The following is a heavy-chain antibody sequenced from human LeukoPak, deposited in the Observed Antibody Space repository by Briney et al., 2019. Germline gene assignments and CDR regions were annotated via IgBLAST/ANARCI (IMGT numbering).Heavy chain of an antibody. D-gene: IGHD3-9*01. CDR1: GFTFSSYA. Sequence: PGGSLRLSCAVSGFTFSSYAMHWVRQAPGKGLEWVAVISDDGSNKYYADSVKGRFTISRDSSKNTLYLQMNSLRAEDTAVYYCARDLYNYDILTGYLHWGQGTLVTVSS. V-gene: IGHV3-30*04. CDR3: ARDLYNYDILTGYLH. J-gene: IGHJ4*02. CDR2: ISDDGSNK.